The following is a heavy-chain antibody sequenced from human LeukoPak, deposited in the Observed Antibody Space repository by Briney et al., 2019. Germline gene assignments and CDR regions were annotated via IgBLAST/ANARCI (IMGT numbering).Heavy chain of an antibody. J-gene: IGHJ4*02. CDR2: IYYSGST. CDR3: ADFGEYVKGY. CDR1: GGTISRDY. V-gene: IGHV4-59*01. Sequence: SETLSLTCSVSGGTISRDYWSWIRQPPGKGLEWIGCIYYSGSTNYNPSLKSRVTISVDTSKNQFSLKLSSVTAADTAVYYCADFGEYVKGYWGQGILVIVSS. D-gene: IGHD4-17*01.